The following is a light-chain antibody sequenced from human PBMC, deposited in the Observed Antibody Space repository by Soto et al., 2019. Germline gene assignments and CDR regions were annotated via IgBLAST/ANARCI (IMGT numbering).Light chain of an antibody. Sequence: YELTQPPSVSVSPGQTASITCSGDKLGDKYACWYQQKPGQSPVLVIYQDSKRPSGIPERFSGSNSGNTATLTISGTQAMDEADYYCQAWDSSTYVFGTGTKVTVL. J-gene: IGLJ1*01. V-gene: IGLV3-1*01. CDR2: QDS. CDR1: KLGDKY. CDR3: QAWDSSTYV.